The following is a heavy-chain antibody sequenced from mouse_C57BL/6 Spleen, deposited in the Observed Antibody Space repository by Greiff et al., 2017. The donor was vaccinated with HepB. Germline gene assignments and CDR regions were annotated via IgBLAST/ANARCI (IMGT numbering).Heavy chain of an antibody. Sequence: VQLQQPGAELVKPGASVKLSCKASGYTFTSYWMHWVKQRPGQGLEWIGMIHPNSGSTNYNEKFKSKATLTVDKSSSTAYMQLSSLTSEDSAVYYCARWAPNYYAMDYWGQGTSVTVSS. CDR1: GYTFTSYW. V-gene: IGHV1-64*01. CDR2: IHPNSGST. J-gene: IGHJ4*01. CDR3: ARWAPNYYAMDY.